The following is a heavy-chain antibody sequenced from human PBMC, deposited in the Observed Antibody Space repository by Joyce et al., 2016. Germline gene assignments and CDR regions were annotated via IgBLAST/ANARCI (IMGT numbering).Heavy chain of an antibody. Sequence: QVQLQESGPGLVKPSETLSLSCTVSGGSISSYYWSWIRQPPGKGLEWIGYINHRGRTNYNPSLKSRVTISVETSKNEFSLKMTSVTAADTAVYYCARGNDYDYWSGYEAHYFDYWGQGTLVTVSS. J-gene: IGHJ4*02. D-gene: IGHD3-3*01. CDR2: INHRGRT. CDR1: GGSISSYY. CDR3: ARGNDYDYWSGYEAHYFDY. V-gene: IGHV4-59*01.